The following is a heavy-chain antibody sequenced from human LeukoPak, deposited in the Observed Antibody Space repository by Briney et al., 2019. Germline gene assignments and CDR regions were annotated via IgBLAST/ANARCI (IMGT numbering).Heavy chain of an antibody. V-gene: IGHV4-31*03. J-gene: IGHJ1*01. D-gene: IGHD3-22*01. CDR2: IYYSGST. Sequence: PSETLSLTCSVSGGSVSSATNYWSWIRQHPGKGLEWIGYIYYSGSTYYNPSLKGRVTISVDTSKNQFSLRLSSVTAADTAIYYCASVSYDTSLQHWGQGTLVTVSP. CDR3: ASVSYDTSLQH. CDR1: GGSVSSATNY.